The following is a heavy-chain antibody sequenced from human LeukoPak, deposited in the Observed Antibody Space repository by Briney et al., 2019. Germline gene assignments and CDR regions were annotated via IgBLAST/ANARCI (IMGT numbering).Heavy chain of an antibody. CDR2: INSDGSNI. CDR1: GFTFRSYW. J-gene: IGHJ4*02. V-gene: IGHV3-74*01. Sequence: GGSLRLSCAGSGFTFRSYWMHGVRQGQGKKGLLWVARINSDGSNIRDADSVEGRFTISRDNAKNTLALQMNSLRAEDTAVYYCVRGAPFDYWGQGTLVTVSS. CDR3: VRGAPFDY.